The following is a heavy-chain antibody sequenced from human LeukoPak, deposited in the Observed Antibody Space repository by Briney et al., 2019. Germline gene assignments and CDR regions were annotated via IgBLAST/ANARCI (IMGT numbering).Heavy chain of an antibody. CDR1: GFTFNTYT. V-gene: IGHV3-48*01. D-gene: IGHD3-22*01. J-gene: IGHJ4*02. CDR3: VRDGYNQNRFDF. Sequence: GGSLRLSCAASGFTFNTYTMNWVRQAPGKGLEWVSYISGSSGIIDYADSVRGRFTISRDNAKNSLYLQMNSLRAEDTAVYFCVRDGYNQNRFDFWGQGILVTVSS. CDR2: ISGSSGII.